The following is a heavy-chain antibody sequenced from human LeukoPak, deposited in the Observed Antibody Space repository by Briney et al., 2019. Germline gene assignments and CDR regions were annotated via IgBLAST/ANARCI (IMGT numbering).Heavy chain of an antibody. V-gene: IGHV3-53*01. CDR3: ARGSSRAFDY. Sequence: GGSLRLSCAASEFTVSSNYMSWVRQAPGKGLEWGSVIYSGGTTNHADSVKGRFTVSRDNSKNTLYLQMNSLRAEDTAVYFCARGSSRAFDYWGQGTLVTVSS. D-gene: IGHD2-2*01. J-gene: IGHJ4*02. CDR1: EFTVSSNY. CDR2: IYSGGTT.